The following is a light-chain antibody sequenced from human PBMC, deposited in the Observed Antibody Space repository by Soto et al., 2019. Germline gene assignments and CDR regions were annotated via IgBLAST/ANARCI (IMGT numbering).Light chain of an antibody. CDR2: KNY. Sequence: QSVLTQPPSVSGTPGQAVTISCSGSTSSIGSNYVYWYQQLPGTAPKLLIYKNYQRPSGVPDRFSGSKSGNTASLTISGLQAEDEADYYCSSFTSSSTYVFGTGTKVTVL. CDR1: TSSIGSNY. J-gene: IGLJ1*01. CDR3: SSFTSSSTYV. V-gene: IGLV1-47*01.